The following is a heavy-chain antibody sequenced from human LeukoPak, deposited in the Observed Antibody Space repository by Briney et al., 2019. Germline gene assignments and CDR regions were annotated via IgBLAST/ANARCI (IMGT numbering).Heavy chain of an antibody. V-gene: IGHV1-3*01. J-gene: IGHJ4*02. CDR3: VRGLLWFGELSPFGY. CDR2: INAGNGNT. Sequence: ASVKVFCKASGYTFTNYAMHWVRQAPGQRLEWMGWINAGNGNTKYSQKFQGRVTIARDTSASTAYMELSSLRSEDTAVYYCVRGLLWFGELSPFGYWGQGTLVIVSS. D-gene: IGHD3-10*01. CDR1: GYTFTNYA.